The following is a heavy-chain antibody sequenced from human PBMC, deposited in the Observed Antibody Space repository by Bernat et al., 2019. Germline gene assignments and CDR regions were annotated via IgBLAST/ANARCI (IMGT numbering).Heavy chain of an antibody. V-gene: IGHV3-33*01. J-gene: IGHJ4*01. CDR1: GFTFSYHG. CDR2: IWFDGSKI. D-gene: IGHD2-15*01. Sequence: QVHLVESGGGVVQPGRSLRLSCAASGFTFSYHGMHWVRQVPGKGLEWVALIWFDGSKIYYRDSVKGRFTISSDNSKNTLYLQMSSLRAEDTAVYYCARMRQVEKNNYLDYWCQGTLVTVAS. CDR3: ARMRQVEKNNYLDY.